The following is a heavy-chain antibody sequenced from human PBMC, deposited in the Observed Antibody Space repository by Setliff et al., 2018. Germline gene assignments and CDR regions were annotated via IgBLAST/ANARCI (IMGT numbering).Heavy chain of an antibody. CDR3: ACPDILTGLSDY. CDR2: ITSSGSTI. D-gene: IGHD3-9*01. CDR1: GFTFSGHE. Sequence: GGSLRLSCAASGFTFSGHEMNWVRKAPGKGLECISYITSSGSTIYYADSVKGRFTISRDNAKKSLYLQMNSLRAEDTAVYYCACPDILTGLSDYWGQGTLVTVSS. J-gene: IGHJ4*02. V-gene: IGHV3-48*03.